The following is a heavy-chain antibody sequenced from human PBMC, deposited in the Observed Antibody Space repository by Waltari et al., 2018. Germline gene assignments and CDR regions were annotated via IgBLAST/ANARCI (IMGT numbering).Heavy chain of an antibody. D-gene: IGHD1-26*01. Sequence: QVQLVQSGAEVKKPGSSVKVTCKASGGTFSSHAISWVRQAPGQGPEWMGGFIPIFGTANYAQKFQGRVTITADESTSTAYMELSSLRSEDTAVYYCARGPTIGSYWGGYYYYGMDVWGQGTTVTVSS. CDR2: FIPIFGTA. CDR1: GGTFSSHA. J-gene: IGHJ6*02. CDR3: ARGPTIGSYWGGYYYYGMDV. V-gene: IGHV1-69*01.